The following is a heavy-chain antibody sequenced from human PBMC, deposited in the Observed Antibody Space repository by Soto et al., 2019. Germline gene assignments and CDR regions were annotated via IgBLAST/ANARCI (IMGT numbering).Heavy chain of an antibody. V-gene: IGHV3-64*01. Sequence: EVQLVESGGGLVQPGGSLRLSCAASGFTFRRYAMYWVRQAPGKGLEHVSAISSNGGSTYYANSVKGRFTISRDNSKNALYLQMGSLRAEEMAVYNCARGTDYDGSWSYSFGYWGQGTLVTVSS. CDR2: ISSNGGST. D-gene: IGHD3-10*01. J-gene: IGHJ4*02. CDR3: ARGTDYDGSWSYSFGY. CDR1: GFTFRRYA.